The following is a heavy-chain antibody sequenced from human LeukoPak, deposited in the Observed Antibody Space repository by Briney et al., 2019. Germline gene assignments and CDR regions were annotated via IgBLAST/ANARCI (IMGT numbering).Heavy chain of an antibody. V-gene: IGHV4-38-2*02. CDR1: DYSISSGYY. CDR3: ARERSPFDY. Sequence: SETLSLTCTVSDYSISSGYYWGWIRPSPRKGLEWIGIINHSGTTYYNPSLKRRVTISVDTSKNQFSLKLGSVTAADTATYYCARERSPFDYWGQGTRVTVSS. CDR2: INHSGTT. D-gene: IGHD3-10*01. J-gene: IGHJ4*02.